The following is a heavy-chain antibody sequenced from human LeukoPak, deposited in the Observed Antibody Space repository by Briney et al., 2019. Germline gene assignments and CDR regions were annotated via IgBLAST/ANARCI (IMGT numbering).Heavy chain of an antibody. CDR2: INHSGST. D-gene: IGHD1-14*01. CDR3: ARRNHNYYFDY. V-gene: IGHV4-34*01. CDR1: GGSFSGYY. Sequence: PSETLSLTCAVYGGSFSGYYWSWIRQPPGKGLEWIGEINHSGSTNYNPSLKSRVTISVDTSRNQFSLKLSSVTAADTAVYYCARRNHNYYFDYWGQGTLVTVSS. J-gene: IGHJ4*02.